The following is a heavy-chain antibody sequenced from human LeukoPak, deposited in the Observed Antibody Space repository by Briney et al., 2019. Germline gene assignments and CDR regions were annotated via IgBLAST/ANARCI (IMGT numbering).Heavy chain of an antibody. Sequence: ASVKVSCKASGYTFTSYGISWVRQAPGQGLEWMGWISAYNGNTNYAQKLQGRVTMTTDTSTSTAYMELRSLRSDDTAVYYCAREAGYSSGWYPTRWFDPWGQGTLVTVSS. D-gene: IGHD6-19*01. CDR2: ISAYNGNT. V-gene: IGHV1-18*01. J-gene: IGHJ5*02. CDR3: AREAGYSSGWYPTRWFDP. CDR1: GYTFTSYG.